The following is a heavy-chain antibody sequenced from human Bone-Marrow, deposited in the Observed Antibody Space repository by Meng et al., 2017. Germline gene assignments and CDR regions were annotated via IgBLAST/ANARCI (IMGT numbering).Heavy chain of an antibody. CDR2: IHYTGSA. CDR3: ARSHGGY. D-gene: IGHD2-15*01. Sequence: GSLRLSCTVSGGSISAYYWIWIRQPPGKGLEYIGNIHYTGSANYNPSLEGRVTISLDTSKNQFSLKVNSVTAADTAVYYCARSHGGYWGRGTRVTGYS. V-gene: IGHV4-59*01. J-gene: IGHJ4*02. CDR1: GGSISAYY.